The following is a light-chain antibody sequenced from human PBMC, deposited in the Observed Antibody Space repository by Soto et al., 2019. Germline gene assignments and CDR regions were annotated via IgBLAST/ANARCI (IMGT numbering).Light chain of an antibody. J-gene: IGLJ2*01. CDR1: SGSIASNY. Sequence: NFMLTQPHSVSESPGKTVTISCTRSSGSIASNYVQWYQQRPGSAPTTVIYEDNQRPSGVPDRFSGSIDSSSNSASLTISGLKTEDEADYYCQSYDSSKQGGFGGGTKLTVL. CDR3: QSYDSSKQGG. V-gene: IGLV6-57*04. CDR2: EDN.